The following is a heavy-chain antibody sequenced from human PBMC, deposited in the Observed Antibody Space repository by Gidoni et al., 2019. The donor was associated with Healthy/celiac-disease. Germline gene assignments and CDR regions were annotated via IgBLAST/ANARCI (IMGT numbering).Heavy chain of an antibody. Sequence: QVPLVQSGAEVKKPGASVKVSCKASGYTFTSYAMHWVRQAPGQRLEWMGWINAGNGNTKYSQKFQGRVTITRDTSASTAYMELSSLRSEDTAVYYCAREGGSGSYYPYYFDYWGQGTLVTVSS. CDR3: AREGGSGSYYPYYFDY. CDR1: GYTFTSYA. V-gene: IGHV1-3*01. D-gene: IGHD3-10*01. J-gene: IGHJ4*02. CDR2: INAGNGNT.